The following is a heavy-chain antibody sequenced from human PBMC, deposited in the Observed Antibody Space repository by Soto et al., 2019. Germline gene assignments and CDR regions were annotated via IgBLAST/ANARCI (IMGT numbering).Heavy chain of an antibody. J-gene: IGHJ4*02. CDR1: GGSISSYY. CDR3: ARRRIVGAAHFDY. CDR2: IYYSGST. D-gene: IGHD1-26*01. V-gene: IGHV4-59*01. Sequence: SETLSLTCTVSGGSISSYYWSWIRQPPGKGLEWIGYIYYSGSTNYNPSLKSRVTISVDTSKNQFSLKLSSVTAADTAVYYCARRRIVGAAHFDYWGQGTLVTVYS.